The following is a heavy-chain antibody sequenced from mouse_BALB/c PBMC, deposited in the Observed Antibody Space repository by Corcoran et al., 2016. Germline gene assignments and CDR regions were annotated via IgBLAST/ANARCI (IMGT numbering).Heavy chain of an antibody. CDR2: INTHSGVP. J-gene: IGHJ2*01. CDR3: ARRGPYYDYPDY. D-gene: IGHD2-4*01. Sequence: QIQLVQSGPELKKPGETVRISCKASGYTFTTAGMQWVQKMPGKGLKWIGWINTHSGVPKYAEDFKGRLAFSLETSASTAYLQISNLKNEDTATYFCARRGPYYDYPDYWGQGTTLTVSS. V-gene: IGHV9-4*02. CDR1: GYTFTTAG.